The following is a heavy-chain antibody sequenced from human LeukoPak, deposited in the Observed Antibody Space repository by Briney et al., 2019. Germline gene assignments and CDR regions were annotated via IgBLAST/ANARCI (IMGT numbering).Heavy chain of an antibody. Sequence: SVKVSCKASGGTFSSYAISWVRQAPGQGPEWMGGIIPIFGTANYAQKFQGRVTITADESTSTAYMELSSLRSEDTAVYYCARDLEQDCSSTSCYRYFDYWGQGTLVTVSS. CDR3: ARDLEQDCSSTSCYRYFDY. V-gene: IGHV1-69*01. J-gene: IGHJ4*02. D-gene: IGHD2-2*01. CDR2: IIPIFGTA. CDR1: GGTFSSYA.